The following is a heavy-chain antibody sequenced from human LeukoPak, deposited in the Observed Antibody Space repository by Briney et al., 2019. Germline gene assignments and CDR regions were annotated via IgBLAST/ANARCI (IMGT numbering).Heavy chain of an antibody. CDR1: GYTFTSYG. CDR3: ARDLEMAITLYLYFDL. D-gene: IGHD5-24*01. V-gene: IGHV1-18*01. Sequence: ASVKVSCKASGYTFTSYGISWVRQAPGQGLEWMGWISAYNGNTNYAQKLQGRVTMTTDTSTSTAYMELRSLRSDDTAVYYCARDLEMAITLYLYFDLWGRGTLVTVSS. CDR2: ISAYNGNT. J-gene: IGHJ2*01.